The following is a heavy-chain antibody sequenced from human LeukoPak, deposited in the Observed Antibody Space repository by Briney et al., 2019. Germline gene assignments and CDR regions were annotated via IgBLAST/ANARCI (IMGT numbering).Heavy chain of an antibody. Sequence: GGSLRLSXAASGFTFSSYNMNWVRQTPGKGLEWVSSISSSSSYIYYADSVKGRFTISRDNAKNSLYLQMNSLRAEDTAVYYCARDLGANYYDSSGSFDYWGQGTLVTVSS. CDR3: ARDLGANYYDSSGSFDY. J-gene: IGHJ4*02. D-gene: IGHD3-22*01. V-gene: IGHV3-21*01. CDR1: GFTFSSYN. CDR2: ISSSSSYI.